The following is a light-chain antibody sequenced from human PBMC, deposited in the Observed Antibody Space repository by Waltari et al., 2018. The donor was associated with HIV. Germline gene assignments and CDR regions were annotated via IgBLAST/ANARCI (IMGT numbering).Light chain of an antibody. J-gene: IGLJ3*02. V-gene: IGLV2-14*01. CDR1: TSDISDFNF. Sequence: HSALTQPASVSGSPGQSITISCTGPTSDISDFNFVSWSQQPPGRAPKLIIFEVYSRPSGISDRFAGSMPGVTASLTISALRAEDEADYFCSSYSARGFVVFGGGTKVTVL. CDR3: SSYSARGFVV. CDR2: EVY.